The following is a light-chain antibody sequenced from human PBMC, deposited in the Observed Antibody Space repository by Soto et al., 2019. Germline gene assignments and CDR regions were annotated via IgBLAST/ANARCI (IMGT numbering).Light chain of an antibody. V-gene: IGKV3-15*01. CDR3: QQYNNWPLT. CDR1: LSVSSD. J-gene: IGKJ4*01. CDR2: RAF. Sequence: EIVMTPSPATLSLSPGERATLSCRASLSVSSDLAWYRQKPGQAPRLLIYRAFTRATGIPARFSGSGFGTDFTLTISSLQSEDFAVYYCQQYNNWPLTFGGGTKVEIK.